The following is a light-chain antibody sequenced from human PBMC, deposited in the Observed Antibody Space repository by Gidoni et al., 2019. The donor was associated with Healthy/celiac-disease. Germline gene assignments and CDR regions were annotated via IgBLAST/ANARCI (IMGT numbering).Light chain of an antibody. J-gene: IGKJ1*01. Sequence: IVLTQSPGTLSLSPGERAPLSCRASQSVTSSYVAWYQQKPGQAPRLLIYDASSRATGIPDRFSGSGSGTDFTLTISRLEPEDFAVYYCQQYGSSPTFGQGTKVEIK. V-gene: IGKV3-20*01. CDR1: QSVTSSY. CDR2: DAS. CDR3: QQYGSSPT.